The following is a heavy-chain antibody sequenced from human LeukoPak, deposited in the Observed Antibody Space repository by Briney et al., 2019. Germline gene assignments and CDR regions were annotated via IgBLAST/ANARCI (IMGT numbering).Heavy chain of an antibody. CDR1: GGSFSGYY. CDR3: GTLWFGELLFVSGLYYFDY. Sequence: SETLSLTCAVYGGSFSGYYWSWIRQPPGKGLEWIGEINHSGSTNYNPSLKSRVTISVDTSKNQFSLKLSSVTAADTAVYYCGTLWFGELLFVSGLYYFDYWGQGTLVTVSS. CDR2: INHSGST. V-gene: IGHV4-34*01. D-gene: IGHD3-10*01. J-gene: IGHJ4*02.